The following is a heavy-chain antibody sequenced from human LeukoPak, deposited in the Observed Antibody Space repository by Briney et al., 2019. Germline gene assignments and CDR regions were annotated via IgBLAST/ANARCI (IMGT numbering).Heavy chain of an antibody. CDR3: AKDGAWLRFDD. Sequence: GGSLRLSCAASGFTFSNARMSWVRQAPGKGLDYIGRIKSKTDGGTTDYAAPVKGRFTISRDNSKNTVYLQMNNVRAEDTAVYYCAKDGAWLRFDDWGQGTLVTVSS. CDR2: IKSKTDGGTT. CDR1: GFTFSNAR. D-gene: IGHD5-12*01. J-gene: IGHJ4*02. V-gene: IGHV3-15*01.